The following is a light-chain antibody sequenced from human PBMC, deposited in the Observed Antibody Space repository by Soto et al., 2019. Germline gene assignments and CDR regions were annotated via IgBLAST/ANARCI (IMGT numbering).Light chain of an antibody. Sequence: QSALTQPASVSGSPGQSITISCTGTSSDIGSYNLVSWYQQYPGKAPKFMIYEGSKRPSGVSNRFSGSKSGNTASLTISGLQAEDEADYHCCSYAGSSTFVFGGGTKVTVL. CDR1: SSDIGSYNL. V-gene: IGLV2-23*03. CDR3: CSYAGSSTFV. CDR2: EGS. J-gene: IGLJ2*01.